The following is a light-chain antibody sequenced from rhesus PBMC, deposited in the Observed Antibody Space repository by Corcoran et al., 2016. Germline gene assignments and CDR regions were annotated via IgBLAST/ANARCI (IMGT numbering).Light chain of an antibody. J-gene: IGKJ4*01. V-gene: IGKV1-43*01. CDR3: LQYDSTPLT. CDR1: QDISTY. CDR2: AAS. Sequence: DIQMTQSPSSLSASAGDRVTITCRASQDISTYLNWYQQRPGKAPQRLNYAASSLESGVPSRFIGSGSGTEFPLTISSLLSEDFATYDCLQYDSTPLTFGGGTNVEI.